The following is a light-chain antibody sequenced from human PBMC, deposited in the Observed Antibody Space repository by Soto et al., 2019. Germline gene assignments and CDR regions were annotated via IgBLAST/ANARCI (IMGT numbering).Light chain of an antibody. CDR2: DAS. V-gene: IGKV3-11*01. Sequence: EIVLTQSPATLSLSPGERATPSCRASQSINRHLAWYRQKPGQAPRLLIYDASNRATGIPARFSGSGSGTDFTLTISSLEPEDFGVYYCQQRSNWPPVTFGGGTKVDIK. CDR3: QQRSNWPPVT. CDR1: QSINRH. J-gene: IGKJ4*01.